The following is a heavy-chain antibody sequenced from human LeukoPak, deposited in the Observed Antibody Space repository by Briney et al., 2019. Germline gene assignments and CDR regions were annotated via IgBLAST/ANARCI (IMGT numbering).Heavy chain of an antibody. Sequence: ASVKVSCKASGGTFSSYAINWVRQAPGQGLEWMGGIIPIFGTANYAQKFQGRVTITADESTSTAYMELSSLRSEDTAVYYCARLSDYGGNTRDYWGQGTLVTVSS. CDR3: ARLSDYGGNTRDY. CDR2: IIPIFGTA. D-gene: IGHD4-23*01. V-gene: IGHV1-69*13. CDR1: GGTFSSYA. J-gene: IGHJ4*02.